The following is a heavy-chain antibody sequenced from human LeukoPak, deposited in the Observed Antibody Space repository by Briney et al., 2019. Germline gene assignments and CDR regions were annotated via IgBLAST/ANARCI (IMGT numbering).Heavy chain of an antibody. J-gene: IGHJ4*02. V-gene: IGHV3-33*06. CDR2: IWFDGTSK. D-gene: IGHD3-10*01. Sequence: PGGSLRLSCAASSFTYSNYGMHWLRQAPGKGLEWVAVIWFDGTSKYYADSVKGRFTISRDNSKNTLYLQMNSLRAEDTAVYYCAKGAHITMVRGALENLGQGTLVTVSS. CDR1: SFTYSNYG. CDR3: AKGAHITMVRGALEN.